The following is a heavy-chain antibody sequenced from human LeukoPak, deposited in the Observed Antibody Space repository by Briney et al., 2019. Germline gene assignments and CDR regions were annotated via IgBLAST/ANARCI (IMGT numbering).Heavy chain of an antibody. Sequence: ASVKVSCKASGYTFTSYYMHWVRQAPGQGLEWMGWISDYNGNTKYAQKLQGRVTLTADTSTNTAYMELRSLRSDDTAVYYCARDGEYGASQYYLDYWGQGTLVTVSS. V-gene: IGHV1-18*04. CDR3: ARDGEYGASQYYLDY. J-gene: IGHJ4*02. CDR2: ISDYNGNT. D-gene: IGHD4/OR15-4a*01. CDR1: GYTFTSYY.